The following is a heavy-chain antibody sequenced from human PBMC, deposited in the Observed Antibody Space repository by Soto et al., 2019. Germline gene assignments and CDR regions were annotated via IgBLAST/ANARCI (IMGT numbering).Heavy chain of an antibody. CDR3: AKVGMWYYDSSGYFEY. V-gene: IGHV3-23*01. CDR1: GFTFSSYA. Sequence: PGGSLRLSCAASGFTFSSYAMSWVRQAPGKGLEWVSAISGSGGSTYYADSVKGRFTISRDNSKNTLYLQMNSLRAEDTAVYYCAKVGMWYYDSSGYFEYWGQGTLVTSPQ. J-gene: IGHJ4*02. D-gene: IGHD3-22*01. CDR2: ISGSGGST.